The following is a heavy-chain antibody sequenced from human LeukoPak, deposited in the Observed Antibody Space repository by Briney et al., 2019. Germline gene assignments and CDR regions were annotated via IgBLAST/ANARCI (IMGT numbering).Heavy chain of an antibody. D-gene: IGHD2-2*01. CDR1: GYTFTSYG. V-gene: IGHV1-18*01. CDR3: ARVGGGDCSSASCYGPY. Sequence: GASVKVSCKTSGYTFTSYGISWVRQAPGQGLEWMGWISAYNGNTNYAQKLQGRVTMTTDTSTSTAYMELRSLRSDDTAVYYCARVGGGDCSSASCYGPYWGQGTLVTVSS. CDR2: ISAYNGNT. J-gene: IGHJ4*02.